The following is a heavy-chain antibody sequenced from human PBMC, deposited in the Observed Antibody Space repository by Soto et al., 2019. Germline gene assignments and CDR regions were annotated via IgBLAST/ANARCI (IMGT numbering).Heavy chain of an antibody. J-gene: IGHJ6*02. CDR2: ISSSGSTI. D-gene: IGHD3-22*01. CDR3: AILDGNSYDSSGYYYYYYGMDV. CDR1: GFTFSDYY. Sequence: QVQLVESGGGLVKPGGSLRLSCAASGFTFSDYYMSWIRQAPGKGLEWVSYISSSGSTIYYADSVKGRFTISRDNAKNSLYLQMNSLRAEDTAVYYCAILDGNSYDSSGYYYYYYGMDVWGQGTTVTVSS. V-gene: IGHV3-11*01.